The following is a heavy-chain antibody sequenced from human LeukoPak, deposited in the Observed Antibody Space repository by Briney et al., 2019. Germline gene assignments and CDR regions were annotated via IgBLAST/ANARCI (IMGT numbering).Heavy chain of an antibody. V-gene: IGHV4-38-2*02. CDR3: ARGIKEKNPGIAVPDGASWFDP. CDR1: GYSISSGYY. D-gene: IGHD6-19*01. Sequence: SETLSLTCTVSGYSISSGYYWGWIRQPPGKGLEWIGSIYHSRTTYYNPSLKSRVTISVDTSKNQFSLKLSSVTAADTAVYYCARGIKEKNPGIAVPDGASWFDPWGQGTLVTVSS. CDR2: IYHSRTT. J-gene: IGHJ5*02.